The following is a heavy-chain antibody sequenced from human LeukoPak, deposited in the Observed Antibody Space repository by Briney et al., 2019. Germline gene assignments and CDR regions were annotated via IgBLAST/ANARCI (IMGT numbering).Heavy chain of an antibody. CDR3: ARGPYDYYDSSGYYSRDY. J-gene: IGHJ4*02. CDR2: ISAYNGNT. CDR1: GYTFTSYG. V-gene: IGHV1-18*01. Sequence: ASVKVSCKASGYTFTSYGISWVRQAPGQGLEWMGWISAYNGNTKYAQKLQGRVTMTTDTSTSTAYMEPRSLRSDDTAVYYCARGPYDYYDSSGYYSRDYWGQGTLVTVSS. D-gene: IGHD3-22*01.